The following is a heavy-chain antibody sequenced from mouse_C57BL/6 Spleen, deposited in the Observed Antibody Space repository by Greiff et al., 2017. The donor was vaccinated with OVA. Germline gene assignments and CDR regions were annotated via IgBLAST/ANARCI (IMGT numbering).Heavy chain of an antibody. D-gene: IGHD3-2*02. CDR3: ASETAQAGY. CDR1: GYTFTSYW. J-gene: IGHJ2*01. CDR2: IDPSDSYT. Sequence: QVQLQQPGAELVKPGASVKLSCKASGYTFTSYWMQWVKQRPGQGLEWIGEIDPSDSYTNYNQKFKGKATLTVDTSSSTANMQLSSLTSEDSAVYYCASETAQAGYWGQGTTLTVSS. V-gene: IGHV1-50*01.